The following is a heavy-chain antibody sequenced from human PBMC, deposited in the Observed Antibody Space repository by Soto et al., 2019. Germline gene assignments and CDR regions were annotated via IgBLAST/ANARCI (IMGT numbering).Heavy chain of an antibody. V-gene: IGHV1-46*01. D-gene: IGHD1-26*01. J-gene: IGHJ4*02. CDR2: INPGAGTT. CDR3: AREKSGSYVFEH. Sequence: QVQLVQSGAEAKRPGASVKLSCKASGYTFTTYYMHWVRQAPGQGPERMGLINPGAGTTTYAQKFQGRVTMARDTSSTTFYMELRSLRSDATAVYYCAREKSGSYVFEHWGQGALITVSS. CDR1: GYTFTTYY.